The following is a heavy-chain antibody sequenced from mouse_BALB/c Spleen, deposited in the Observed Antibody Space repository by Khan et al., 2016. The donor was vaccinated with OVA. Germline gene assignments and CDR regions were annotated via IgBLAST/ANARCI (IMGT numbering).Heavy chain of an antibody. CDR3: IRSGYGTFAY. D-gene: IGHD2-1*01. V-gene: IGHV1S81*02. J-gene: IGHJ3*01. Sequence: QVQLKQSGAELVKPGASVKLSCKASGYTFTSYYMYWVKQRPGQGLEWIGEINPSDGDTNFNEKFRSKATLTVDKSSNTAYMQLSILTSEDSAVYYGIRSGYGTFAYWGQGTLVTVSA. CDR1: GYTFTSYY. CDR2: INPSDGDT.